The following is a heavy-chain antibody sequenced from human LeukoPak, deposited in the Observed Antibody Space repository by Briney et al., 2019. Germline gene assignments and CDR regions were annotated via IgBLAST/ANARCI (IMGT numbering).Heavy chain of an antibody. J-gene: IGHJ4*02. CDR1: GFSFRRHP. V-gene: IGHV3-30*02. D-gene: IGHD5-12*01. CDR2: ISFDGNEK. CDR3: ASRPSGSDWGPFDF. Sequence: PGGSLRLSCAAAGFSFRRHPMFWVRQAPGKSLEWLAFISFDGNEKDYADSVKGRFTISRDNSKDTLYLQMNSLRAEDTARYYCASRPSGSDWGPFDFWGQGTLVSLSS.